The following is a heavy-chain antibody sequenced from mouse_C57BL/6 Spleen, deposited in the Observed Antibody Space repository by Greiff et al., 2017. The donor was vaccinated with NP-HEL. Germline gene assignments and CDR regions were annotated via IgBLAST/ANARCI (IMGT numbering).Heavy chain of an antibody. Sequence: EVQLVESGGGLVKPGGSLKLSCAASGFTFSDYGMHWVRQAPEKGLEWVAYISSGSSTIYYAGTVKGRFTISRDNAKNTLFLQMTSLRSEDTAMYYCARNYGSSLYYAMDYWGQGTSVTVSS. J-gene: IGHJ4*01. V-gene: IGHV5-17*01. D-gene: IGHD1-1*01. CDR1: GFTFSDYG. CDR2: ISSGSSTI. CDR3: ARNYGSSLYYAMDY.